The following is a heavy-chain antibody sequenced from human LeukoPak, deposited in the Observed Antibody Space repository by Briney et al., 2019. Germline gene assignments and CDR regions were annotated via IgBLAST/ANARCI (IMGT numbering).Heavy chain of an antibody. CDR3: ARGGKATVVTM. V-gene: IGHV4-4*07. CDR1: GGSINSYY. D-gene: IGHD4-23*01. Sequence: PSETLSLTRTVSGGSINSYYWSWIRQPAGKGLEWIGRIYSSGSTNYNPSLKSRVSMSVDTSKNQFSLKLTYVTAADTAVYYCARGGKATVVTMWGQGILVTVSS. J-gene: IGHJ4*02. CDR2: IYSSGST.